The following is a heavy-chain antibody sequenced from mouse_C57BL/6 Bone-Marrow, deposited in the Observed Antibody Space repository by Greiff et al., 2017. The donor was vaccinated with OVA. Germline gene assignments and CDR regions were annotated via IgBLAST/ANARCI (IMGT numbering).Heavy chain of an antibody. V-gene: IGHV1-26*01. CDR2: INPNNGGT. J-gene: IGHJ1*03. CDR3: ARFYDYGYFDV. D-gene: IGHD2-3*01. Sequence: EVQLQQSGPELVKPGASVKISCKASGYTFTDYYMNWVKQSHGKSLEWIGDINPNNGGTSYNQKFKGKATLTVDKSSSTAYMEFRSLTSEDSAVYYCARFYDYGYFDVWGTGTTVTVSS. CDR1: GYTFTDYY.